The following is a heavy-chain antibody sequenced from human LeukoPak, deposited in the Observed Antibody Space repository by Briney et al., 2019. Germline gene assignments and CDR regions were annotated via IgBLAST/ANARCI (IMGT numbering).Heavy chain of an antibody. CDR2: IIPPLDIA. J-gene: IGHJ4*02. CDR3: ARVRDYIDY. CDR1: GGTFNSYG. Sequence: SVKVSCKASGGTFNSYGITWVRQAPGQGLQWVGRIIPPLDIANYAQNFQGRVTITADKSTSTAYMELSSLRFDDTAVYYCARVRDYIDYWGQGTLVTVAS. V-gene: IGHV1-69*04.